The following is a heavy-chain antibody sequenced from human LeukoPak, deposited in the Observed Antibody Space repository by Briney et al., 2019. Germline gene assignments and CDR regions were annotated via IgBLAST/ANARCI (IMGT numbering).Heavy chain of an antibody. D-gene: IGHD5-18*01. CDR3: VREARGYHYTYFDY. J-gene: IGHJ4*02. CDR2: VSAGHHA. CDR1: GFTLGGHD. V-gene: IGHV3-13*01. Sequence: GGSLRLSCTASGFTLGGHDMHWVRQTTGDGLEWVAAVSAGHHAFYAGSVKGRFTVSREDAKNSLYLQMNSLRAGDTAAYYCVREARGYHYTYFDYWGQGSLVTVSS.